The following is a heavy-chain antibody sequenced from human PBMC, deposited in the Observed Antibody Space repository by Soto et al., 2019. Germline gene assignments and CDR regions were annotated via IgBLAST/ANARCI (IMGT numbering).Heavy chain of an antibody. J-gene: IGHJ6*02. V-gene: IGHV1-18*01. CDR3: ARVLGKGVYGDAHYGMDV. D-gene: IGHD4-17*01. Sequence: QVQLVQSGAEVKKPGASVKVSCKASGYTFTSYGISWVRQAPGQGLEWMGWISAYNGNTNYAQKLQGRVTMITDTSTSTAYMELRSLRSDDTAVYYCARVLGKGVYGDAHYGMDVWGQGTTVTVSS. CDR2: ISAYNGNT. CDR1: GYTFTSYG.